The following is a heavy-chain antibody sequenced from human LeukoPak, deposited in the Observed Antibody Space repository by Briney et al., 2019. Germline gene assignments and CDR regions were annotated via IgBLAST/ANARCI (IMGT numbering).Heavy chain of an antibody. D-gene: IGHD3-22*01. V-gene: IGHV4-34*01. CDR3: ARGRRYYYDSSGYSDAFDI. J-gene: IGHJ3*02. CDR1: GGSFSGYY. CDR2: INHSGST. Sequence: SETLSLTCAVYGGSFSGYYWSWIRQPPGKGLEWIGEINHSGSTNYNPSLKSRVTRSVDTSKNQFSLKLSSVTAADTAVYYCARGRRYYYDSSGYSDAFDIWGQGTMVTVSS.